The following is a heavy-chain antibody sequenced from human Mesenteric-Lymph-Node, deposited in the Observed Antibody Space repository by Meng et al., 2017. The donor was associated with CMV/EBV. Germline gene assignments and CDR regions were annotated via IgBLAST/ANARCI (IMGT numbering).Heavy chain of an antibody. J-gene: IGHJ6*02. Sequence: GESLKISCAASGFTFRSYGMHWVRQVPGKGLEWVAFIRYDGSNKYYADSVKGRFTISRDNSKNTLYLQMNSLRAEDTAVYYCAKVPIRDYYYYYYGMDVWGQGTTVTVSS. CDR2: IRYDGSNK. CDR1: GFTFRSYG. V-gene: IGHV3-30*02. CDR3: AKVPIRDYYYYYYGMDV.